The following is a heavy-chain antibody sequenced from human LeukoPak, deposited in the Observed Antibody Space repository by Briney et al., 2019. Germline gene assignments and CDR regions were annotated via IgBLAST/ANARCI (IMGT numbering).Heavy chain of an antibody. J-gene: IGHJ4*02. CDR2: IYYSGST. CDR3: ARAAAAGYYFDS. V-gene: IGHV4-39*07. D-gene: IGHD6-13*01. Sequence: SETLSLTCTVSGGSLSTNSYYWGWIRQPPGKGLEWLGNIYYSGSTYYNPSLKSRVTISVDTSKNQFSLKLSSVTAADTAVYYCARAAAAGYYFDSWGQGTLVTVSS. CDR1: GGSLSTNSYY.